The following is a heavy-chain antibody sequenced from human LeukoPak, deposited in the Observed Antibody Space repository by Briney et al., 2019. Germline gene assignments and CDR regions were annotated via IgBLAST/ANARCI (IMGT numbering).Heavy chain of an antibody. D-gene: IGHD3-22*01. V-gene: IGHV1-69*05. CDR2: IIPIFGTA. J-gene: IGHJ3*02. Sequence: SVKVSCKASGGTFSSYAISWVRQAPGQGLEWMGRIIPIFGTANYAQKFQGRVTITTDESTSTAYMEPSSLRSEDTAVYYCARERGGSGYCDIWGQGTMVTVSS. CDR3: ARERGGSGYCDI. CDR1: GGTFSSYA.